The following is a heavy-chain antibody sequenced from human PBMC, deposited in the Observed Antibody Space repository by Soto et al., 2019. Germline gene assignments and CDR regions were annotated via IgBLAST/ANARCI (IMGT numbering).Heavy chain of an antibody. V-gene: IGHV4-34*01. D-gene: IGHD5-12*01. CDR2: INHSGST. CDR1: GGSFSGYY. Sequence: QVQLQQWGAGLLKPSETLSLTCAVYGGSFSGYYWSWIRQPPGKGLEWIGEINHSGSTNYNPSLKSRVTISVDTSKNQFSLKLSSVTAADTAVYYCAREPSGYDWGNWLDPWGQGTLVTVSS. CDR3: AREPSGYDWGNWLDP. J-gene: IGHJ5*02.